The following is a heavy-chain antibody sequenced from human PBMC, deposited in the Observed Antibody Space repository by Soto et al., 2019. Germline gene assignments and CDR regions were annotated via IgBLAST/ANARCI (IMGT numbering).Heavy chain of an antibody. D-gene: IGHD3-16*01. CDR1: GFIFSHYA. CDR3: AKDRLGGGLDY. CDR2: VTSRGDTT. Sequence: EVQLLQSGGGLVQPGGSLRLSCAASGFIFSHYAMNWVRQAPGKGLEWVSIVTSRGDTTYYANSVKGRFTISRDNSKNTMYLQVNSLTAEDTAVYYCAKDRLGGGLDYWGQGTLVSVSS. V-gene: IGHV3-23*01. J-gene: IGHJ4*02.